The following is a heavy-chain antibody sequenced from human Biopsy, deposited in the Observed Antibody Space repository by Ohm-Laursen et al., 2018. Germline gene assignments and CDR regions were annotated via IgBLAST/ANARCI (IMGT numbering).Heavy chain of an antibody. V-gene: IGHV6-1*01. J-gene: IGHJ3*02. CDR3: ARGRYAAFDI. CDR1: GDSVSSNTVG. D-gene: IGHD3-9*01. Sequence: QTLSLTCAISGDSVSSNTVGWNWIRESPSRGLEWLGRTIYRSKWSNDYAVSVKNRITIDPDTSKNQFSLQLNSVTPEDTAIYYCARGRYAAFDIWGQGTKVTISS. CDR2: TIYRSKWSN.